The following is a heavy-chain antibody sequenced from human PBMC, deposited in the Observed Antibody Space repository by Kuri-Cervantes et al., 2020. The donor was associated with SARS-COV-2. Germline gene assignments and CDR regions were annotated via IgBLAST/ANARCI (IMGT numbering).Heavy chain of an antibody. CDR3: AREGIVGATTGFDY. J-gene: IGHJ4*02. CDR1: GFTFSRDT. V-gene: IGHV3-74*01. D-gene: IGHD1-26*01. Sequence: GESLKISCAASGFTFSRDTMYWVRQAPGKGLVWVSRMNGDGSSITYADSVKGRFTISRDNAKNTLYLQMNSLRAEDTAVYYCAREGIVGATTGFDYWGQGTLVTVSS. CDR2: MNGDGSSI.